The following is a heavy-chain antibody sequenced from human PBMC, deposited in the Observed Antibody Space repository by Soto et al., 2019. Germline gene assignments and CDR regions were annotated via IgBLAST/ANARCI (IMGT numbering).Heavy chain of an antibody. CDR1: GFTFSSYA. J-gene: IGHJ6*02. V-gene: IGHV3-30-3*01. CDR3: AREETYYYYYGMDV. Sequence: GGSLRLSCAASGFTFSSYAMHWVRQAPGKGLEWVAVISYDGSNKYYADSVKGRFTISRDNSKNTLYLQMNSLRAEDTAVYYCAREETYYYYYGMDVWGQGTKVTVYS. CDR2: ISYDGSNK.